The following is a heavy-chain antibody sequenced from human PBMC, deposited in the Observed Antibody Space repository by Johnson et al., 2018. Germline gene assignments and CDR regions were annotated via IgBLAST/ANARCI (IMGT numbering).Heavy chain of an antibody. V-gene: IGHV3-23*04. Sequence: VQLVESGGGLVQPGGSLRLSCAASGFTFSSYALHWVRQAPGKGLEWVSGISGSGGDTLYADAVKGRFTISGDNSKNTLYLQMNSRRAEDTAVYYCAKERGGGVAGAYYGMDVWGQGTTVTVSS. J-gene: IGHJ6*02. D-gene: IGHD6-19*01. CDR1: GFTFSSYA. CDR3: AKERGGGVAGAYYGMDV. CDR2: ISGSGGDT.